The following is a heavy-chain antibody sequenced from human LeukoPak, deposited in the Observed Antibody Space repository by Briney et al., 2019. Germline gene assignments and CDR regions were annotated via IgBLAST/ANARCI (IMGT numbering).Heavy chain of an antibody. Sequence: SGPTLVNPTQTLTLTCTFSGFSLSTPAMRVSWIRQPPGKALEWLARIDWDDDKFYNTSLKTRHTISKDTSKNQVVLTMTNMDPVDTATYYCARTQYSSSSRFYFDYWGQGTLVTVSS. V-gene: IGHV2-70*04. J-gene: IGHJ4*02. D-gene: IGHD6-6*01. CDR1: GFSLSTPAMR. CDR2: IDWDDDK. CDR3: ARTQYSSSSRFYFDY.